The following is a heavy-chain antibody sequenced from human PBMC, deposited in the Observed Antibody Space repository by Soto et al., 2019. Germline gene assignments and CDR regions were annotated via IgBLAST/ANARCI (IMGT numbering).Heavy chain of an antibody. CDR3: ARAKDIVVVPAAIRYYYYGMDV. Sequence: QVQLVQSGAEVKKPGSSVKVSCKASGGTFSSYAISWVRQAPGQGLEWMGGIIPIFGTANYAQKFQGRVTITADKSTSTAYMELSSLRYEDTAVYYCARAKDIVVVPAAIRYYYYGMDVWGQGTTVTVSS. CDR1: GGTFSSYA. CDR2: IIPIFGTA. J-gene: IGHJ6*02. V-gene: IGHV1-69*06. D-gene: IGHD2-2*02.